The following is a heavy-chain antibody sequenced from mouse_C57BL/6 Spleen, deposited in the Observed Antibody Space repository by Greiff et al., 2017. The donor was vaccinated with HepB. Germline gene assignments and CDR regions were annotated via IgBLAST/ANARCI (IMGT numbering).Heavy chain of an antibody. Sequence: VQLKESGPELVKPGASVKMSCKASGYTFTDYNMHWVKQSHGKSLEWIGYINPNTGGTSYNQKFKGKATLTVNKSSSTAYMELRSLTSADSAVYYCARGGDYDGLSWFAYWGQGTLVTVSA. CDR3: ARGGDYDGLSWFAY. J-gene: IGHJ3*01. CDR2: INPNTGGT. CDR1: GYTFTDYN. D-gene: IGHD2-4*01. V-gene: IGHV1-22*01.